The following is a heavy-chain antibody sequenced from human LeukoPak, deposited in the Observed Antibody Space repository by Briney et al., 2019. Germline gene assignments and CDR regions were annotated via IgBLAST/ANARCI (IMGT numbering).Heavy chain of an antibody. D-gene: IGHD3-10*01. CDR3: ARDMVRLYSFDY. Sequence: GASVKASCKASGYTFTGYYMHWVRQAPGQGLEWMGWINPNSGGTNYAQKFQGRVTMTRDTSISTAYMELSRLRSDDTAVYYCARDMVRLYSFDYWGQGTLVTVSS. CDR2: INPNSGGT. J-gene: IGHJ4*02. CDR1: GYTFTGYY. V-gene: IGHV1-2*02.